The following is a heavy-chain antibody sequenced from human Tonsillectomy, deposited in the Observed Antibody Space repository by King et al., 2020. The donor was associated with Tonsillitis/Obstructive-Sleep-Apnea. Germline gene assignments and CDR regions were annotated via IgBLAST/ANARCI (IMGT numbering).Heavy chain of an antibody. CDR2: INWNGGST. CDR1: GFTFDDYG. D-gene: IGHD6-25*01. Sequence: VQLVESGGGVVRPGGSLRLSCAASGFTFDDYGMSWVRQAPGKGLEWVSGINWNGGSTGYADSVKGRFTFSRDTAKNSLYLQMNSLRAGDTALYYCARDRGFEVAADFDYWGQGTLVTVSS. V-gene: IGHV3-20*04. CDR3: ARDRGFEVAADFDY. J-gene: IGHJ4*02.